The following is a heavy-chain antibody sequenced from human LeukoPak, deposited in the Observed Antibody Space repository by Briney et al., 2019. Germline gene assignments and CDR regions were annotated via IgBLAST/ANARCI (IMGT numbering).Heavy chain of an antibody. J-gene: IGHJ6*02. V-gene: IGHV1-2*02. CDR1: GYTFTGYY. D-gene: IGHD6-13*01. CDR3: ERDPLSWYSYYGMDV. Sequence: GASVKVSCKASGYTFTGYYVHWVRQAPGQGLEWMGWINPNSGGTNYAQKFQGRVTMTRDTSISTAYMELSRLRSGDTAVYYCERDPLSWYSYYGMDVWGQGTTVTVSS. CDR2: INPNSGGT.